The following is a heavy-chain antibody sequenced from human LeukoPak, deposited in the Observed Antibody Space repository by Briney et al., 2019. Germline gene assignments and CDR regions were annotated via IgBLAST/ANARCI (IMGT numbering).Heavy chain of an antibody. D-gene: IGHD3-22*01. J-gene: IGHJ4*02. Sequence: PSETLSLTCTVSGGSIGSYYWSWIRQPPGKGLEWIGYIYYSGSTYYNPSLKSRLTISVDTSKNQFSLKLSSVAAADTAVYYCARDGSGHSHFDYWGQGTLVSVSS. V-gene: IGHV4-59*06. CDR3: ARDGSGHSHFDY. CDR1: GGSIGSYY. CDR2: IYYSGST.